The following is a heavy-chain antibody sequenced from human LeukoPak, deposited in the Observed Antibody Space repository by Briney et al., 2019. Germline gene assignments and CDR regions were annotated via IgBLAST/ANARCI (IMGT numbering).Heavy chain of an antibody. D-gene: IGHD3-10*01. CDR1: GGSISSSDW. CDR3: ARLRYYYASGSYYRGAFDI. V-gene: IGHV4-4*02. CDR2: IYHSGST. J-gene: IGHJ3*02. Sequence: RTSETLSLTCAVSGGSISSSDWWSWVRQPPGKGLEWIGEIYHSGSTNYNSSLKSRVTISVDKSKSQFSLKVTSVTAAYTAVYYCARLRYYYASGSYYRGAFDIWGQGTMVTVSS.